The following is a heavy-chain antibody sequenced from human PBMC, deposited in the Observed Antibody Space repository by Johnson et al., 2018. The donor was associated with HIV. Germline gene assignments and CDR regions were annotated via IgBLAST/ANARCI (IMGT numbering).Heavy chain of an antibody. CDR1: GFSFSSYG. D-gene: IGHD4-23*01. Sequence: QVQLVESGGGVVQPGRSLRLSCAASGFSFSSYGMHWVRQAPGKGLEWVAVISYDGSNKYYADSVKGRFTISRDNSKNTLYLQMNSLRAEDTAVYYCARDPTTVVAFDAFDIWGQGTMVTVSS. CDR3: ARDPTTVVAFDAFDI. V-gene: IGHV3-30*03. J-gene: IGHJ3*02. CDR2: ISYDGSNK.